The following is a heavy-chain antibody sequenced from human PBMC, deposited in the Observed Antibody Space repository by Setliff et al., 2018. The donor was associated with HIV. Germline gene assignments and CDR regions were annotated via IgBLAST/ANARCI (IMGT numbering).Heavy chain of an antibody. CDR3: ARETRPGLTRSGFDY. CDR1: GFTFSTYN. V-gene: IGHV3-48*04. Sequence: GGSLRLSCAASGFTFSTYNMAWVRQAPGKGLEWISYISSSGSTIYYADSVKGRFTISRDNAKNSLYLQMNSLRAEDTAVYYCARETRPGLTRSGFDYWGQGTLVTVSS. CDR2: ISSSGSTI. J-gene: IGHJ4*02. D-gene: IGHD1-1*01.